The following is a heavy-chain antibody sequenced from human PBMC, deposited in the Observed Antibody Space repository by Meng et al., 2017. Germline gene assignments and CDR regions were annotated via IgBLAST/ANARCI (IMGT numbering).Heavy chain of an antibody. V-gene: IGHV1-8*01. D-gene: IGHD3/OR15-3a*01. CDR3: ARGPNRWTGFDY. CDR1: GYTFTSYD. CDR2: MNPNSGNT. Sequence: QVELVLSGAEVKKPGASVKVSCKASGYTFTSYDINWVRQATGQGLEWMGWMNPNSGNTGYAQKFQGRVTMTRNTSISTAYMELSSLRSEDTAVYYCARGPNRWTGFDYWGQGTLVTVSS. J-gene: IGHJ4*02.